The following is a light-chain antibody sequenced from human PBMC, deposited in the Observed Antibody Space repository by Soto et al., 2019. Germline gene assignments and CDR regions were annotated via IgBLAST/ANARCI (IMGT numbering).Light chain of an antibody. V-gene: IGLV2-14*01. Sequence: QSALTQPASVSGSPGQSITISCTGTSSDVGGYNYVSWYQQHPGKAPKLMIYDVSNRPSGVSNRFSGSKSGNTASLTISGLHEEDAAQYNCFSDRSSRNYMEFGG. CDR1: SSDVGGYNY. CDR2: DVS. J-gene: IGLJ2*01. CDR3: FSDRSSRNYME.